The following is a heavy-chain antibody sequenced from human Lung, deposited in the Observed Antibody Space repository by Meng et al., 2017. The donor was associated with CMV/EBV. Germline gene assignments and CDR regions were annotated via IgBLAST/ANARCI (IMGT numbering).Heavy chain of an antibody. Sequence: QGQLGQSGAGVKKLGASGKVSCKASGYTFTGYYMHWLRQAPGQGLEWVGRITPSSGGTTYAQKFQGRVTMTRDTSISTAYMELSSLRSDDAAIYYCVRANLGSADYWGQGTLVTVSS. D-gene: IGHD7-27*01. CDR1: GYTFTGYY. CDR3: VRANLGSADY. J-gene: IGHJ4*02. CDR2: ITPSSGGT. V-gene: IGHV1-2*06.